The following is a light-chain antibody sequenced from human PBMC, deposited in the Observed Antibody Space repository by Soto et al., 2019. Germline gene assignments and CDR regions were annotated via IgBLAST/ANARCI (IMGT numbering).Light chain of an antibody. CDR1: SSNIGNNY. CDR2: DNN. J-gene: IGLJ2*01. CDR3: GTWDSSLSAGE. V-gene: IGLV1-51*01. Sequence: QSVLTQPPSVSAAPGQKVTISCSGSSSNIGNNYVSWYQQLPGTAPKLLIYDNNKRPSGIPDRFSGPKSGTSATLGITGLQTGDEADYYCGTWDSSLSAGEFGGGTKLTVL.